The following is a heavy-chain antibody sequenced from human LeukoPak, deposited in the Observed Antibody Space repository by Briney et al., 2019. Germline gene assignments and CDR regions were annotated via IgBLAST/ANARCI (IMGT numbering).Heavy chain of an antibody. V-gene: IGHV1-2*02. Sequence: GASVKVSCKASGYTFTGYYMHWVRQAPGQGLEWMGWINPNSGGTNYAQKFQGRVTMTRDTSISTAYMELSRLRSDDTAVYYCARYIKRAAGIPFDYWGQGTLVTVSS. CDR2: INPNSGGT. D-gene: IGHD1-14*01. CDR3: ARYIKRAAGIPFDY. J-gene: IGHJ4*02. CDR1: GYTFTGYY.